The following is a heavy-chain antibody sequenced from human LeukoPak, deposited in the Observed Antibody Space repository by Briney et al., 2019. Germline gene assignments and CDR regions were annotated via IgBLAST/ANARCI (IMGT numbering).Heavy chain of an antibody. V-gene: IGHV1-18*01. CDR2: ISVYNGNT. CDR1: GYSFTSYG. Sequence: ASVKVSCKASGYSFTSYGISWVRQAPGQGLEWMGWISVYNGNTNYAQKLQGRVTMTTDTSTNTAYMELRSLRSDDTAVYYCARDRPLKQPMIVVAQDDYWGQGTLVTVSS. D-gene: IGHD3-22*01. J-gene: IGHJ4*02. CDR3: ARDRPLKQPMIVVAQDDY.